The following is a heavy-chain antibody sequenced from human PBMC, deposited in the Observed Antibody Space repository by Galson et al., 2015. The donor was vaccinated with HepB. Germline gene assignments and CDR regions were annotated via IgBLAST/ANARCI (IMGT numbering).Heavy chain of an antibody. CDR2: VYHTGST. CDR1: GGSISDNY. V-gene: IGHV4-59*01. J-gene: IGHJ4*02. Sequence: LSLTCTVSGGSISDNYWSWIRQPPGKGLEWIGHVYHTGSTNYNPSLKSRVTILVDASKGQFSLKLSSVTAADTAVYYCATAPNPDYFDYWGQGTLVTVSS. CDR3: ATAPNPDYFDY.